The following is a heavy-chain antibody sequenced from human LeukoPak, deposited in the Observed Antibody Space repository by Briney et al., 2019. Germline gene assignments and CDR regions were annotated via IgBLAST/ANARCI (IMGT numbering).Heavy chain of an antibody. CDR3: ARATTGYSYGFKH. J-gene: IGHJ1*01. D-gene: IGHD5-18*01. CDR1: GGSTSSYY. Sequence: SETLALTRTVSGGSTSSYYWSWIRQPPGKGLEWIGYIYYSGSTNYNPSLKSRVTISVDTSKTQFSLKLSSVTAADTAVYYCARATTGYSYGFKHWGQGTLVTVSS. CDR2: IYYSGST. V-gene: IGHV4-59*01.